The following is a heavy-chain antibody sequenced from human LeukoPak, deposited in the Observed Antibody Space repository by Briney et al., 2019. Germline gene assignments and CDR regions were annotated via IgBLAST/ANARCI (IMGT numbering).Heavy chain of an antibody. D-gene: IGHD3-16*01. CDR1: GGSISGTYY. J-gene: IGHJ3*01. CDR2: IYYTGTT. Sequence: SETLSLTCTVPGGSISGTYYWSWIRQPPGKGLEWIGYIYYTGTTDSNPSLKSRVTISLDTSKNQFSLNLSSVTAADTAVYYCARRWVYDKRAFDAWGQGTMVTVSS. V-gene: IGHV4-59*08. CDR3: ARRWVYDKRAFDA.